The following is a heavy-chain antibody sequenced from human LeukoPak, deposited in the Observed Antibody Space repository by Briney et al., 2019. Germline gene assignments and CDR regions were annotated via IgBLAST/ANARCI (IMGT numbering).Heavy chain of an antibody. Sequence: GESLKISCEGSGYSFTSSWIGWVRQMPGKGLEWMGIIYPGNSDTTYSPSFQGQVTISADKSINTAYLQWSGLKASDTAMYYCARHSRETEGRWLDPWGRGTLVTVSS. V-gene: IGHV5-51*01. CDR1: GYSFTSSW. CDR2: IYPGNSDT. J-gene: IGHJ5*02. CDR3: ARHSRETEGRWLDP. D-gene: IGHD3-10*01.